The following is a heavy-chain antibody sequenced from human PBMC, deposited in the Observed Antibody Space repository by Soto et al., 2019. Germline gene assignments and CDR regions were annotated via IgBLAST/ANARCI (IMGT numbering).Heavy chain of an antibody. J-gene: IGHJ4*02. V-gene: IGHV1-69*06. Sequence: ASVKVSCKASGGTFSSYAISWVRQAPGQGLEWMGGLIPIFGTANYAQKFQGRVTITADKSTSTAYMELSSLRSEDTAVYYCATNTQYSSSWYQTFDYWGQGTLVTVSS. D-gene: IGHD6-13*01. CDR1: GGTFSSYA. CDR3: ATNTQYSSSWYQTFDY. CDR2: LIPIFGTA.